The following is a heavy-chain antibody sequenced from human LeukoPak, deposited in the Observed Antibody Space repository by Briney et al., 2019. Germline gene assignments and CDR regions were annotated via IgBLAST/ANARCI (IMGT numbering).Heavy chain of an antibody. J-gene: IGHJ5*02. Sequence: PGGSLRLSCAAAGFTFSSYAMSWVRQAPGKGLEWVSAISGSGGSTYYADSVKGRFTISRDNSKNTLYLQMNSLRAEDTAVYYCAKDTTSHGWFDPWGQGTLVTVSS. CDR3: AKDTTSHGWFDP. V-gene: IGHV3-23*01. CDR2: ISGSGGST. D-gene: IGHD1-1*01. CDR1: GFTFSSYA.